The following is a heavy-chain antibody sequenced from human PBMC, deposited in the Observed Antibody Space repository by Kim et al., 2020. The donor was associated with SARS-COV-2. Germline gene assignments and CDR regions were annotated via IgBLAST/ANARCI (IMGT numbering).Heavy chain of an antibody. D-gene: IGHD3-3*01. CDR2: INHSGST. CDR3: ARCPSYELASYDFWSGYYMWAFDY. CDR1: GGSFSGYY. Sequence: SETLSLTCAVYGGSFSGYYWSWIRQPPGKGLEWIGEINHSGSTNYNPSLKSRVTISVDTSKNQFSLKLSSVTAADTAVYYCARCPSYELASYDFWSGYYMWAFDYWGQGTLVTVSS. V-gene: IGHV4-34*01. J-gene: IGHJ4*02.